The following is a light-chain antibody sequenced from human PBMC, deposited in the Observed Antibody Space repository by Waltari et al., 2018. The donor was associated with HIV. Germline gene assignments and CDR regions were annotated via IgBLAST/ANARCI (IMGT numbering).Light chain of an antibody. CDR3: LQDGSFPLT. CDR1: QVIGND. V-gene: IGKV1-6*02. CDR2: AAS. J-gene: IGKJ3*01. Sequence: AIQITHYPSSLSASVGVLVTITSRASQVIGNDLGWYQQKPGQAPKALIYAASSLQTGIPSRFSGSRSGTDFTLTISSLQTEDSATYYCLQDGSFPLTFGPGTKVDV.